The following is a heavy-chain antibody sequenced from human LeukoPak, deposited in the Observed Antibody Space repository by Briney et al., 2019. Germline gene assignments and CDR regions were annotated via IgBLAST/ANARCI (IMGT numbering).Heavy chain of an antibody. Sequence: SETLSLTCTVSGGSISSGDYYWSWIRQPPGKGLEWIGYIYYSGSTYYNPSLKSRVTISVDTSKNQFSLKLSSVTAADTAVYYCGRHPYRSGWGGWFDPWGQGILVTVSS. CDR1: GGSISSGDYY. CDR3: GRHPYRSGWGGWFDP. D-gene: IGHD6-19*01. J-gene: IGHJ5*02. V-gene: IGHV4-30-4*08. CDR2: IYYSGST.